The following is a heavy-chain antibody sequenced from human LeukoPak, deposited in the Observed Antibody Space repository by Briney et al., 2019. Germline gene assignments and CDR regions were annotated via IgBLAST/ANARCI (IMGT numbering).Heavy chain of an antibody. J-gene: IGHJ6*02. CDR2: INTNTGNP. V-gene: IGHV7-4-1*02. CDR3: ARVPMSTKYSYRHFYYYYGMDV. Sequence: ASVKVSCKASGYTFTSYAMNWVRQAPGQGLEWMGWINTNTGNPTYAQGFTGRFVFSLDTSVSTAYLQISSLKAEDTAVYYCARVPMSTKYSYRHFYYYYGMDVWGQGTTVTVSS. CDR1: GYTFTSYA. D-gene: IGHD5-18*01.